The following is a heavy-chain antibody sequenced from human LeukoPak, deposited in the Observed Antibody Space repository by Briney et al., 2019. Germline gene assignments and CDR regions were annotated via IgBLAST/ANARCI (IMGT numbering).Heavy chain of an antibody. CDR3: ARESTIFGVVIPVAYYYYMDV. V-gene: IGHV4-61*02. J-gene: IGHJ6*03. CDR2: IYTSGST. Sequence: PSETLSLTCTVSGGSISSGSYYWSWIRQPAGKGLEWIGRIYTSGSTNYNPSLKSRVTMSVDTSKNQFSLKLSSVTAADTAVYYCARESTIFGVVIPVAYYYYMDVWGKGTTVTVSS. CDR1: GGSISSGSYY. D-gene: IGHD3-3*01.